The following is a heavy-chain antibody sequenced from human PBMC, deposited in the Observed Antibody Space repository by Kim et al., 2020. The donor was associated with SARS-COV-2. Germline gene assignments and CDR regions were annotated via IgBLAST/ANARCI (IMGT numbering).Heavy chain of an antibody. D-gene: IGHD2-15*01. V-gene: IGHV3-9*01. CDR2: ISWNSGSI. CDR3: AKDGYCSGGSCYSQLSYYGMDV. J-gene: IGHJ6*02. Sequence: GGSLRLSCAASGFTFDDYAMHWVRQALGKGLEWVSGISWNSGSIGYADSVKGRFTISRDNAKNSLYLQMNSLRAEDTALYYCAKDGYCSGGSCYSQLSYYGMDVWGQGTTVTVSS. CDR1: GFTFDDYA.